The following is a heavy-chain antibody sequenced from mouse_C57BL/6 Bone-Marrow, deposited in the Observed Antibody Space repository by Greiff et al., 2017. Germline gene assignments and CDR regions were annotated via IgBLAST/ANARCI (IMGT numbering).Heavy chain of an antibody. CDR1: GFTFSDYG. D-gene: IGHD2-10*02. Sequence: EVMLVESGGGLVKPGGSLKLSCAASGFTFSDYGMHWVRQAPEKGLEWVAYISSGSSTIYYADTVTGRFTISRDNAKNTLFLQMTSLRSEDTAMYYCARGLGFAYWGQGTLVTVSA. CDR2: ISSGSSTI. J-gene: IGHJ3*01. CDR3: ARGLGFAY. V-gene: IGHV5-17*01.